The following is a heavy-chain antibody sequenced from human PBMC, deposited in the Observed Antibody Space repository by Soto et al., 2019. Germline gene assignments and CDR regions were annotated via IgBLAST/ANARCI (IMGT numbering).Heavy chain of an antibody. Sequence: SGGGVVQPGRSLRLSCAASGFTFSSYGMHWVRQAPGKGLEWVAVISYDGSNKYYADSVKGRFTISRDNSKNTLYLQMNSLRAEDTAVYYCAKDLAAAGTYFDYWGQGTLVTVSS. CDR1: GFTFSSYG. V-gene: IGHV3-30*18. D-gene: IGHD6-13*01. CDR2: ISYDGSNK. CDR3: AKDLAAAGTYFDY. J-gene: IGHJ4*02.